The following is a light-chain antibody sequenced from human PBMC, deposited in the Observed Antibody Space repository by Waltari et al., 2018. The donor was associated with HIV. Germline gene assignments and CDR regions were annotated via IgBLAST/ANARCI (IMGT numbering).Light chain of an antibody. CDR2: DVS. J-gene: IGLJ3*02. CDR1: SSDVGGYDY. V-gene: IGLV2-14*01. CDR3: SSYTTGSTLV. Sequence: QSALTQPASVSGSPGQSITISCTGTSSDVGGYDYVSWYQQDPGKAPKVIIYDVSKRPSGVSNRFSGSKSGNTASLPISGLQAEDEADYYCSSYTTGSTLVFGGGTTVTVL.